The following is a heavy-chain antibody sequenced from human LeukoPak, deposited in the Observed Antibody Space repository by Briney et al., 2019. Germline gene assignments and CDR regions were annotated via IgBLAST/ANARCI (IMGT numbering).Heavy chain of an antibody. CDR1: GFTFNSYA. D-gene: IGHD3-16*01. J-gene: IGHJ4*02. Sequence: PGGSLRLSCAASGFTFNSYAMCWVRQAPGKGLEWVSTITDSGDSTYYADSVRGRFTISRDNSKNTQFLEMNSLRADDTAVYYCAKRALIWGPMYYFDYWGRGTLVTVSS. CDR3: AKRALIWGPMYYFDY. V-gene: IGHV3-23*01. CDR2: ITDSGDST.